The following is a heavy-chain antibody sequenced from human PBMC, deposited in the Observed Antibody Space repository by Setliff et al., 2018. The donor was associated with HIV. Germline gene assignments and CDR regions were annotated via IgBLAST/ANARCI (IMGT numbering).Heavy chain of an antibody. J-gene: IGHJ4*01. CDR2: ISYDGSNK. CDR1: GFTFSNSA. Sequence: GGSLRLSCAASGFTFSNSAMHWVRQAPGKGLGWVAGISYDGSNKYYTDSVKGRFTISRDNSKNTLYLQMNSLRAEDPAVYYCAREVAADGTYFDYWGQGALVTVSS. D-gene: IGHD6-13*01. V-gene: IGHV3-30*04. CDR3: AREVAADGTYFDY.